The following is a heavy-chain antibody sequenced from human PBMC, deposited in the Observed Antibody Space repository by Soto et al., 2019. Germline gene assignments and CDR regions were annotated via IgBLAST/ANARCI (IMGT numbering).Heavy chain of an antibody. D-gene: IGHD6-19*01. CDR2: INPNSGGT. CDR1: GYTFTGYY. J-gene: IGHJ6*02. CDR3: AKGYSSGWYYYYYYDMHV. V-gene: IGHV1-2*02. Sequence: ASVKVSCKATGYTFTGYYMDWVRQAPGQGLAWMGWINPNSGGTNYAQKFQGSVTMTRDTSISTAYMELSRLRSDDTAVYYCAKGYSSGWYYYYYYDMHVWGQGTTVTVSS.